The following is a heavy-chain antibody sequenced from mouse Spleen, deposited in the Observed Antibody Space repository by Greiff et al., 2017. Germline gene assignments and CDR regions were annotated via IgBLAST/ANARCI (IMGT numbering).Heavy chain of an antibody. CDR3: ARRDWEEGLFAY. J-gene: IGHJ3*01. V-gene: IGHV1-19*01. CDR2: INPYNGGT. D-gene: IGHD4-1*01. Sequence: VQLQQSGPVLVKPGASVKMSCKASGYTFTDYYMNWVKQSHGKSLEWIGVINPYNGGTSYNQKFKGKATLTVDKSSSTAYMELNSLTSEDSAVYYCARRDWEEGLFAYWGQGTLVTVSA. CDR1: GYTFTDYY.